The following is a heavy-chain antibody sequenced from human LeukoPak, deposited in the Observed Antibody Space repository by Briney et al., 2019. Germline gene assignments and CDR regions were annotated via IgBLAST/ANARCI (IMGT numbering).Heavy chain of an antibody. CDR3: AKDSLSTFDY. CDR2: ISTGSDFI. CDR1: GFTFNNYH. D-gene: IGHD5-24*01. V-gene: IGHV3-21*04. Sequence: GGSLRLSCAASGFTFNNYHMNWVRQAPGKGLEWVSSISTGSDFIYYADSVKGRFTISRDNAKNSLYLQMNSLRAEDTAVYYCAKDSLSTFDYWGQGTLVTVSS. J-gene: IGHJ4*02.